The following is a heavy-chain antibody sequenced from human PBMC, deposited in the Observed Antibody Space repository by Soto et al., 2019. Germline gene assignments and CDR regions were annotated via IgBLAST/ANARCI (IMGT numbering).Heavy chain of an antibody. Sequence: SSVKGACKAAGGAFSSYAISWVRHAPGQGLEWMGGIIPIFGTANYAQKFQGRVTITADESTSTAYMELSSLRSEDTAVYYCARGTNCSGGSCYYSYRIDYWGQGTLVTVSS. CDR2: IIPIFGTA. V-gene: IGHV1-69*13. CDR3: ARGTNCSGGSCYYSYRIDY. CDR1: GGAFSSYA. J-gene: IGHJ4*02. D-gene: IGHD2-15*01.